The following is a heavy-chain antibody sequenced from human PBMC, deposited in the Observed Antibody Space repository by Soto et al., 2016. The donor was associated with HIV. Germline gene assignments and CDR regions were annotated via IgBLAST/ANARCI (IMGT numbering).Heavy chain of an antibody. CDR1: GFTFDDYG. Sequence: EVQLVESGGGVVRPGGSLRLSCAASGFTFDDYGMSWVRQAPGKGLEWVSGINWNGGSTGYADSVKGRFTISRDNAKNSLYLQMNSLRAEDTALYYCARVYFGWGRPRRAAFDIWGQGTMVTVSS. V-gene: IGHV3-20*04. D-gene: IGHD3-9*01. J-gene: IGHJ3*02. CDR3: ARVYFGWGRPRRAAFDI. CDR2: INWNGGST.